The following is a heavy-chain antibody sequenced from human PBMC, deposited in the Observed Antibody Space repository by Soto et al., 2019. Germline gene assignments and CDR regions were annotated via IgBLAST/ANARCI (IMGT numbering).Heavy chain of an antibody. D-gene: IGHD6-6*01. Sequence: QLQLQESGPGLVKPSETLSLTCTVSGGSITSSSHYWGWIRQPPGKGLECIGNIYYDGNTYYNPSLKSLVTISLDTSNNQFSLRLNSVTAADTAVYYCARSSITPRLFMYPFDYWGQGTLVTVSS. CDR1: GGSITSSSHY. CDR2: IYYDGNT. CDR3: ARSSITPRLFMYPFDY. V-gene: IGHV4-39*01. J-gene: IGHJ4*02.